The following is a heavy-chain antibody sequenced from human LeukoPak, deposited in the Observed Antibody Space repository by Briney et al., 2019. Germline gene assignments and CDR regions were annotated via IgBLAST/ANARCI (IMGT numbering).Heavy chain of an antibody. CDR1: GGTFSSYA. CDR2: INPIFGTA. V-gene: IGHV1-69*05. CDR3: AREMDGSPRGAFDI. D-gene: IGHD5-24*01. Sequence: ASVKVSCKASGGTFSSYAISWVRQAPGQGLEWMGGINPIFGTANYAQKFQGRVTITTDESTSTAYMELSSLRSEDTAVYYCAREMDGSPRGAFDIWGQGTMVTVSS. J-gene: IGHJ3*02.